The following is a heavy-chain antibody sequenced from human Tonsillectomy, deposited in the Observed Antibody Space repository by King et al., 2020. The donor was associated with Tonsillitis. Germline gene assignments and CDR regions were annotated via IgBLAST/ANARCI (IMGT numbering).Heavy chain of an antibody. J-gene: IGHJ3*02. CDR2: ISGSGGST. CDR1: GFTFSSYA. CDR3: AKDRVVVVAATSGAFDI. V-gene: IGHV3-23*04. D-gene: IGHD2-15*01. Sequence: VQLVESGGGLVQPGGSLRLSCAASGFTFSSYAMSWVRQAPGKGLEWVSAISGSGGSTYYADSVKGRFTISRDNSKNTLYLQMNSLRAEDTAVYYCAKDRVVVVAATSGAFDIWGQGTMVTVSS.